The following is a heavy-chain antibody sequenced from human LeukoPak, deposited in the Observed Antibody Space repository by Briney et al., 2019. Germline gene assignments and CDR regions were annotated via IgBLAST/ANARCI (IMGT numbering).Heavy chain of an antibody. V-gene: IGHV3-30*18. J-gene: IGHJ4*02. CDR1: GFTFSSYG. D-gene: IGHD4-17*01. CDR2: ISYDGSNK. Sequence: GRSLRLSCAASGFTFSSYGMHWVRQAPGKGLEWAAVISYDGSNKYYADSVKGRFTISRDNSKNTLYLQMNSPRAEDTAVYYCAKALRGLYGDYGFGYWGQGTLVTVSS. CDR3: AKALRGLYGDYGFGY.